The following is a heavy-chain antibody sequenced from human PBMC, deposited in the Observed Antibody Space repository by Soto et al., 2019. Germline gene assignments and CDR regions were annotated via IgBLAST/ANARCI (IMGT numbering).Heavy chain of an antibody. CDR3: ARDRYYGSGSYYSLGYYYYGMDV. CDR2: IYYSGST. J-gene: IGHJ6*02. D-gene: IGHD3-10*01. CDR1: GGSISSGGYY. V-gene: IGHV4-31*03. Sequence: QVQLQESGPGLVKPSQTLSLTCTVSGGSISSGGYYWSWIRQHPGKGLEWIGYIYYSGSTYYNPSLKRRVTISVDTSKNQFSLKLSSVTAADTAVYYCARDRYYGSGSYYSLGYYYYGMDVWGQGTTVTVSS.